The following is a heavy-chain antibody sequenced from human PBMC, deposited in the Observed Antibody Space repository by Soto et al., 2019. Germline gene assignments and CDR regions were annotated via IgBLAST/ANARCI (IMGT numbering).Heavy chain of an antibody. CDR3: ARGDDILTGYYIS. D-gene: IGHD3-9*01. Sequence: PSETLSLTCTVSGGSISSGDYYWSWIRQPPGKGLEWIGYIYYSGSTCYNPSLKSRVTISVDTSKNQFSLKLSSVTAADTAVYYCARGDDILTGYYISWGQGTLVTVSS. CDR2: IYYSGST. V-gene: IGHV4-30-4*01. CDR1: GGSISSGDYY. J-gene: IGHJ5*02.